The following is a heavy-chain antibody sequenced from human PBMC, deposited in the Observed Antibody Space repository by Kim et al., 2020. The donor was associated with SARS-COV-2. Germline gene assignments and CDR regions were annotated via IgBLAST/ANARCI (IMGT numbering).Heavy chain of an antibody. CDR1: GGSISGYY. D-gene: IGHD3-10*01. CDR2: IYYSGDT. Sequence: SETLSLTCTVSGGSISGYYWSWIRQPPKKGLEWIGYIYYSGDTKYNPSLKSRVTMSVDTSKNQFSLKLNSVTAADTAVYYCARDNYYGSGSNWFEPVGQG. J-gene: IGHJ5*02. CDR3: ARDNYYGSGSNWFEP. V-gene: IGHV4-59*13.